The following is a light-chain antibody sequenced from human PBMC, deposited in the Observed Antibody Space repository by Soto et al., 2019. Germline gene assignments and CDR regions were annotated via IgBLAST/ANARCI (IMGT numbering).Light chain of an antibody. CDR3: QQYGNSPRGT. CDR2: DAS. J-gene: IGKJ4*01. CDR1: QTVHSNY. V-gene: IGKV3D-20*01. Sequence: EVVLTQSPATLSLSPGERATLSCGASQTVHSNYLAWYQHKPGLAPRLLIYDASSRATGIPDRFRGSGSGTDFTHTINRPEPEDFAVYYCQQYGNSPRGTFGGGTKVEIK.